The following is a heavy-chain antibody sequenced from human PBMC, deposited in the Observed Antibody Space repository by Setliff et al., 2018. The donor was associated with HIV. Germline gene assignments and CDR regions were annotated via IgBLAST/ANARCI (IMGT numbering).Heavy chain of an antibody. CDR1: EGSFIGSSFQ. Sequence: PSETLSLTCTVSEGSFIGSSFQSTWIRQTPGKGLEWIADIAYSGTTMYTNYNPSLESRVIISEDTSRDQFFLKLTSVTADDTGIYYCARGPPFAYWGQGLLVTVSS. CDR3: ARGPPFAY. J-gene: IGHJ4*02. V-gene: IGHV4-39*07. CDR2: IAYSGTTMYT.